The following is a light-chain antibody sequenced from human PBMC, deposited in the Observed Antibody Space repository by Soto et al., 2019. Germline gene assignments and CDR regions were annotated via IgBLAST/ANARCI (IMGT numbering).Light chain of an antibody. CDR1: QDISSY. CDR2: FAS. J-gene: IGKJ5*01. CDR3: QQSNSFPVT. V-gene: IGKV1-12*01. Sequence: DIQMTQSPSSVSASIGDRVTITCRASQDISSYLAWYQQKPGKAPKLLIYFASSLQTAVPSRFSGSGSGTDFTLTINSLQPEDFATYYCQQSNSFPVTFGQGTRLEIK.